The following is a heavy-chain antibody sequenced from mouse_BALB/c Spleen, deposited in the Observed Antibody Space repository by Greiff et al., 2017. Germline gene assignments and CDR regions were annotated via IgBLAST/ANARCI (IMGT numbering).Heavy chain of an antibody. CDR3: ARGENYYGPWFAY. J-gene: IGHJ3*01. CDR2: IDPANGNT. Sequence: EVQRVESGAELVKPGASVKLSCTASGFNIKDTYMHWVKQRPEQGLEWIGRIDPANGNTKYDPKFQGKATITADTSSNTAYLQLSSLTSEDTAVYYCARGENYYGPWFAYWGQGTLVTVSA. V-gene: IGHV14-3*02. CDR1: GFNIKDTY. D-gene: IGHD1-1*01.